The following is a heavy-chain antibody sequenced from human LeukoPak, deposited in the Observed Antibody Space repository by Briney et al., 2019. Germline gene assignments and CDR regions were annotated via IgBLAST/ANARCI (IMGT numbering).Heavy chain of an antibody. V-gene: IGHV3-74*01. Sequence: GGSLRLSCAASGFTFSSYWMHWVRQAPGKGLVWVSRINSDGSSTSYADSVKGRFTISRDNAKNTLYLQMNSLRAEDTAVYYCARGPEYLDDYGMDVWGQGTTVTVSS. D-gene: IGHD2-2*02. CDR3: ARGPEYLDDYGMDV. CDR2: INSDGSST. CDR1: GFTFSSYW. J-gene: IGHJ6*02.